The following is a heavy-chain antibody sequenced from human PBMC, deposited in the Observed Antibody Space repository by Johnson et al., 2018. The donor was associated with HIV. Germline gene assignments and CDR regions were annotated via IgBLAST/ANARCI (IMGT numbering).Heavy chain of an antibody. CDR2: IRYDGSNK. V-gene: IGHV3-33*08. J-gene: IGHJ3*02. CDR3: AREDQDAFDI. Sequence: HVQLVESGGGVVQPGRSLRLSCAASGFTFSSYAMHWVRQAPGKGLEWVAFIRYDGSNKYYADSVKGRFTISRDNSKNTLYLQMNSLRAEDTAVYYCAREDQDAFDIWGQGTMVTVSS. CDR1: GFTFSSYA.